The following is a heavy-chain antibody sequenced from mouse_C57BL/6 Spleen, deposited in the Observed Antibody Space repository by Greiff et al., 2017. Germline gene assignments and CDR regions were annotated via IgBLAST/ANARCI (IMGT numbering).Heavy chain of an antibody. CDR3: AREMGGNYCDY. V-gene: IGHV1-72*01. Sequence: QVQLQQPGAELVKPGASVKLSCKASGYTFTSYWMHWVKQRPGRGLEWIGRFEPNSGGTKYNEKFKSKATLTVDKPSSTAYMQLSSLTSADAAVCDCAREMGGNYCDYWGQGTTLAVSA. D-gene: IGHD2-3*01. CDR1: GYTFTSYW. CDR2: FEPNSGGT. J-gene: IGHJ2*01.